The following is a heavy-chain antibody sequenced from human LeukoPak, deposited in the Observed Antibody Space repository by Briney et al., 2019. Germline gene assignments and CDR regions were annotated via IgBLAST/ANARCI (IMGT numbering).Heavy chain of an antibody. CDR1: GYTFTSYG. Sequence: ASVKVSCKASGYTFTSYGISWVRQAPGQGLEWMGWISAYNGNTNYAQKLQGRVTMTTDTSTSTAYMELRSLRSDDTAVYYCVREGLYDSSGYYLPVYGHWGQGTLVTVSS. CDR2: ISAYNGNT. CDR3: VREGLYDSSGYYLPVYGH. V-gene: IGHV1-18*01. J-gene: IGHJ4*02. D-gene: IGHD3-22*01.